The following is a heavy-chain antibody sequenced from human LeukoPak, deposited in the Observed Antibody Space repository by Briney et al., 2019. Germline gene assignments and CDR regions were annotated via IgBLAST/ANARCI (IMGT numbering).Heavy chain of an antibody. V-gene: IGHV1-58*01. CDR1: GFTFTSSA. CDR2: IVVGSGNT. Sequence: ASVKVSCKASGFTFTSSAVQWVRQARGQRLEWIGWIVVGSGNTNYAQKFQERVTITRDMSTSTACMELSSLRSEDTAVYYCAAFSSPAGGDYGHYWGQGTLVTVSS. CDR3: AAFSSPAGGDYGHY. J-gene: IGHJ4*02. D-gene: IGHD4-17*01.